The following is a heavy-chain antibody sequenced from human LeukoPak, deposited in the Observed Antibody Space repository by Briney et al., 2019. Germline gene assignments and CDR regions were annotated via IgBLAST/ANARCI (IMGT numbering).Heavy chain of an antibody. CDR3: VRDYRDSSGDHQHFDY. J-gene: IGHJ4*02. V-gene: IGHV3-48*03. D-gene: IGHD3-22*01. CDR1: GFSFSSYE. Sequence: GGSLRLSCAASGFSFSSYEMHWVRQAPGKGLEWLSYISGGGAHIYYADSVKGRFTISRDNAKNSLYLQMSSLRAEDTAVYYCVRDYRDSSGDHQHFDYWGQGALVTVSS. CDR2: ISGGGAHI.